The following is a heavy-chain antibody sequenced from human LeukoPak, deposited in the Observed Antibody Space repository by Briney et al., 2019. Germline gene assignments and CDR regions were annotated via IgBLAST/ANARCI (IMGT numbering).Heavy chain of an antibody. D-gene: IGHD2-2*01. CDR3: AKDVTDIVVVPAASDYYYYGMDV. CDR1: GFTFSSYG. Sequence: PGRSLRLSCAASGFTFSSYGMHWVRQAPGKGLEWVAVISYDGSNKYYADSVKGRFTICRDNSKNTLYLQMNSLRAEDTAVYYCAKDVTDIVVVPAASDYYYYGMDVWGQGTTVTVSS. J-gene: IGHJ6*02. CDR2: ISYDGSNK. V-gene: IGHV3-30*18.